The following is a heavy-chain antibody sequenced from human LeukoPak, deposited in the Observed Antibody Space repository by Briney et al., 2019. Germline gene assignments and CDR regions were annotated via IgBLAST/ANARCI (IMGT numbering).Heavy chain of an antibody. Sequence: GGSLRLSCAASGFTLSSYWMNWVRLAPGKGLVWVSRIASDGSSTTYADSVKGRFSISRDNAKNTLYLQMNSLRVEDTAVYYCARGRPHGNDYWGQGTLVTVSS. CDR3: ARGRPHGNDY. J-gene: IGHJ4*02. CDR1: GFTLSSYW. D-gene: IGHD4-23*01. V-gene: IGHV3-74*01. CDR2: IASDGSST.